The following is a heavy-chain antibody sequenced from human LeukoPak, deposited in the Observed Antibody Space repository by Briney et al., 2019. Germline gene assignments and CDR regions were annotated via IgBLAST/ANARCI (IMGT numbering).Heavy chain of an antibody. CDR1: GFTFSSYA. Sequence: SGGSLRLSCAASGFTFSSYAMSWVRQAPGKGLEWVSAISGSGGSTYYADSVKGRFTISRDNSKNTLYLQMNSLRAEDTAVYYCAKDRRLRVTTSSYYFDYWGQGTLVTVSS. J-gene: IGHJ4*02. D-gene: IGHD4-17*01. CDR2: ISGSGGST. CDR3: AKDRRLRVTTSSYYFDY. V-gene: IGHV3-23*01.